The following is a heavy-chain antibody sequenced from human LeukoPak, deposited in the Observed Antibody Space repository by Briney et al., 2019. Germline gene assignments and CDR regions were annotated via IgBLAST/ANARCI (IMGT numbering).Heavy chain of an antibody. V-gene: IGHV3-23*01. J-gene: IGHJ4*02. Sequence: QPGGSLRLSCAASGFTFSSYAMSWVRQAPGKGLEWVSAISGSGGSTYYADSVKGRFTISRDSSKNTVSLQMNSLTAGDSALYYCGRDPSARVTIDFWGQGTLVTVSS. CDR3: GRDPSARVTIDF. CDR2: ISGSGGST. CDR1: GFTFSSYA. D-gene: IGHD5-24*01.